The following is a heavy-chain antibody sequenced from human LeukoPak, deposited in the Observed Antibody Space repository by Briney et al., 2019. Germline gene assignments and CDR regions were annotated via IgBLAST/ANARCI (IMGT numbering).Heavy chain of an antibody. CDR3: ARGVEPLAANTLAY. D-gene: IGHD1-14*01. CDR1: GGSTSSSSYY. CDR2: IYYSGST. V-gene: IGHV4-39*01. J-gene: IGHJ4*02. Sequence: SETLSLTCTVSGGSTSSSSYYWGWIRQPPGKGLEWIGSIYYSGSTYYNPSLKSRVTISVDTSKNQFSLKLSSVTAADTAVYYCARGVEPLAANTLAYWGQGTLVTVSS.